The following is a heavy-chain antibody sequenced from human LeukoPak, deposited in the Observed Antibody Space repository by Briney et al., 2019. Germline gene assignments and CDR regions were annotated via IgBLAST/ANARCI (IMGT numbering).Heavy chain of an antibody. V-gene: IGHV3-53*01. CDR1: GFTVSSNY. D-gene: IGHD6-6*01. CDR3: AKIAARQEAFDI. J-gene: IGHJ3*02. CDR2: IYSGGST. Sequence: GGSLRLSCAASGFTVSSNYMSWVRQAPGKGLEWVSVIYSGGSTYYADSVKGRFTISRDNSKNTLYLQMNSLRAEDTAVYYCAKIAARQEAFDIWGQGTMVTVSS.